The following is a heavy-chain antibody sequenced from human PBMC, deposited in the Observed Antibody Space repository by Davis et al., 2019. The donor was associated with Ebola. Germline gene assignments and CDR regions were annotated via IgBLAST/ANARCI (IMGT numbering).Heavy chain of an antibody. CDR2: INHSGST. V-gene: IGHV4-34*01. D-gene: IGHD1-7*01. CDR1: GGSLGGYY. CDR3: ARLSGLGTTVDF. Sequence: PSETLSLTCAVYGGSLGGYYWTWIRQPPGEGLEWIGEINHSGSTNYKSSLKSRVTISIDTSKNQFSLKLTSVTAADTAVYYCARLSGLGTTVDFWGQGTLVTVSS. J-gene: IGHJ4*02.